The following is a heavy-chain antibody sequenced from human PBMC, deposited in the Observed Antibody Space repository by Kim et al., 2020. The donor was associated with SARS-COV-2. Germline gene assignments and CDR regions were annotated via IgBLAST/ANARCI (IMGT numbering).Heavy chain of an antibody. CDR1: GYTFTSYA. CDR2: INAGNGNT. D-gene: IGHD2-15*01. V-gene: IGHV1-3*01. CDR3: ARAIYAATGGLFDY. Sequence: ASVKVSCKASGYTFTSYAMHWVHQAPGQRLEWMGWINAGNGNTKYSQKFQGRVTITRDTSASTAYMELSSLRSEDTAVYYCARAIYAATGGLFDYWGQGTLVTVSS. J-gene: IGHJ4*02.